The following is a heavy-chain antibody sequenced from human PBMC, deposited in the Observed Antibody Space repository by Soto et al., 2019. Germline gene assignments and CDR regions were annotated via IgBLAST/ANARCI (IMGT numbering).Heavy chain of an antibody. Sequence: QVQLVQSGAEVKKPGSSVKVSCKASGGTFSSYAISWVRQAPGQGLEWMGGIIPIFGTANYAQKFQGRVTITADKSTSTAYMELSSLRSEDTAVYYCASCWNDPSYYYYYGMDVWGQGTTVTVSS. CDR3: ASCWNDPSYYYYYGMDV. V-gene: IGHV1-69*06. CDR1: GGTFSSYA. CDR2: IIPIFGTA. D-gene: IGHD1-1*01. J-gene: IGHJ6*02.